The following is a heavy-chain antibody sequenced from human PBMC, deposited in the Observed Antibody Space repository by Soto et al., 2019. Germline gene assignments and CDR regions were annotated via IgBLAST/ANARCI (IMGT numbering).Heavy chain of an antibody. V-gene: IGHV1-69*13. CDR2: IIPIFGTA. Sequence: SVKVSFKASGGTFISYAISWVRQAPGQGLEWMGGIIPIFGTANYAQKFQGRVTITADESTSTAYMELSSLRSEDTAVYYCAVRSTPYYYGMDVWGQGTTVTVSS. CDR1: GGTFISYA. CDR3: AVRSTPYYYGMDV. J-gene: IGHJ6*02.